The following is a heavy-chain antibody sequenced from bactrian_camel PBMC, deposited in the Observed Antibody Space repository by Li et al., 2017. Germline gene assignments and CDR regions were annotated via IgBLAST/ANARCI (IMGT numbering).Heavy chain of an antibody. CDR1: GYGDCPYD. D-gene: IGHD6*01. J-gene: IGHJ4*01. V-gene: IGHV3S1*01. CDR3: AEGRGSRGEHCYSLNY. Sequence: HVQLVESGGGSVQAGGSLKLSCVVSGYGDCPYDMYWYRQTWYHDSVKGRFTISQDNAKNTVYLQMSNLQPEDTAMYYCAEGRGSRGEHCYSLNYWGQGTQVTVSS. CDR2: YH.